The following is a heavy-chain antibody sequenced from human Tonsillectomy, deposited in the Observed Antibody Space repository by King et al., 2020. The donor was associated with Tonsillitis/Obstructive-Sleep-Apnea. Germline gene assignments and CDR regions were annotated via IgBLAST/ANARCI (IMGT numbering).Heavy chain of an antibody. CDR2: IYYSGST. Sequence: QLQESGPGLVKPSETLSLTCTVSGGSISSYYWSWIRQPPGKGLEWIGYIYYSGSTNYNPSLKNRVTISVDTSKNQFSLKLSSVTAADTAVYYCARPGALRLLGAFDIWGQGTMVTVSS. CDR3: ARPGALRLLGAFDI. J-gene: IGHJ3*02. CDR1: GGSISSYY. D-gene: IGHD3-3*01. V-gene: IGHV4-59*01.